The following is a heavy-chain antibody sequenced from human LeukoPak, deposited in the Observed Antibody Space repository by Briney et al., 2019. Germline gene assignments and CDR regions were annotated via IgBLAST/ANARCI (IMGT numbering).Heavy chain of an antibody. CDR1: GFVFSSFW. CDR3: AKDNGGGGFDY. Sequence: GGSLRLSCAGSGFVFSSFWMHWVRQAPGEGLEWVADIKEDGSEKYYMDSVKGRFTISRDNAENSLYLQMNSLKAEDTAVYYCAKDNGGGGFDYWGQGTLVTVSS. V-gene: IGHV3-7*03. D-gene: IGHD3-16*01. CDR2: IKEDGSEK. J-gene: IGHJ4*02.